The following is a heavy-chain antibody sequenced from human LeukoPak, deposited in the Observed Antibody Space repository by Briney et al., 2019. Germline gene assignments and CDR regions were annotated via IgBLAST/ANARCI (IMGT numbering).Heavy chain of an antibody. J-gene: IGHJ4*02. V-gene: IGHV3-74*01. CDR2: INSDGSSI. CDR3: ASGPRIYYDFWSGYYYNY. CDR1: GFTFSSHW. D-gene: IGHD3-3*01. Sequence: GGSLRLSCAASGFTFSSHWMHWVRQAPGKGLVWVSRINSDGSSISYADSVKGRFTISRDNAKNTLYLQMNSLRAEDTAVYYCASGPRIYYDFWSGYYYNYWGQGTLVTVSS.